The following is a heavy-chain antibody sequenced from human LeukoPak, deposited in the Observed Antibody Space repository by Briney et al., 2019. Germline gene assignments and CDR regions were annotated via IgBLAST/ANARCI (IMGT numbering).Heavy chain of an antibody. CDR3: ARDYPTSGIVTIFDY. J-gene: IGHJ4*02. D-gene: IGHD1-1*01. V-gene: IGHV3-23*01. CDR2: ITASGGST. Sequence: GGSLRLSCASSGFTFNNYAMTWVRQAPGKGLEWVSSITASGGSTYCADSVKGRFTISRDNSKNTLYLQMSSLRAEDTAVYYCARDYPTSGIVTIFDYWGQGTLVAVSS. CDR1: GFTFNNYA.